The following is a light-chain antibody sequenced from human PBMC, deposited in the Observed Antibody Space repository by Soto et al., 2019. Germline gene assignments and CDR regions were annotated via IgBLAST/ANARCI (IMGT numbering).Light chain of an antibody. CDR3: QQYDNWLRT. CDR2: GAS. J-gene: IGKJ1*01. CDR1: QSVGIN. V-gene: IGKV3-15*01. Sequence: EIVMTQSPVTLSVSPGERATLSCRASQSVGINLDWYQQKPGQAPRLLLYGASTRATGIPARFSGSGSGTEFTLTISSLQSEDSAVYYCQQYDNWLRTFGQGTKVEIK.